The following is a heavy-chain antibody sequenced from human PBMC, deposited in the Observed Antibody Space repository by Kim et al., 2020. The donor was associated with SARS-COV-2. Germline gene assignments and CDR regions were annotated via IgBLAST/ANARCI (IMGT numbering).Heavy chain of an antibody. V-gene: IGHV3-7*03. Sequence: YYVDSVKGRFTMSRDTAKNSRYLEMNSLRPEDTALYYCASLDSAQVPGVFWGQGTLVTVSS. D-gene: IGHD3-10*01. J-gene: IGHJ4*02. CDR3: ASLDSAQVPGVF.